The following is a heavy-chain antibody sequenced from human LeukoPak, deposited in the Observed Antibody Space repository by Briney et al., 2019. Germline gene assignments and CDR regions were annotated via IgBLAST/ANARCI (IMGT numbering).Heavy chain of an antibody. J-gene: IGHJ6*02. Sequence: GASVKVSCKASGYTFTSYAMNWVRQAPGQGLEWMGWINTNTGNPTYAQGFTGRFVFSLDTSVSTAYLQISNLKAEDTAVYYCARALVVVPAVPYYYYGMDVWGQGTTVTVSS. CDR1: GYTFTSYA. CDR3: ARALVVVPAVPYYYYGMDV. CDR2: INTNTGNP. D-gene: IGHD2-2*01. V-gene: IGHV7-4-1*02.